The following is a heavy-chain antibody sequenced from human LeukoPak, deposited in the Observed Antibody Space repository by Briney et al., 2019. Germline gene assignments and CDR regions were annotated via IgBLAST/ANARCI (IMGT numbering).Heavy chain of an antibody. D-gene: IGHD3-22*01. CDR3: ASAGHDGIGYKVC. Sequence: PSGTLSLTCAVSGGSISSSNWWSWVRQPPGKGLEWIGEIYHSGSANYNPSLKSRVTISVDKSKNQFSLRLSSVTAADTAVYYCASAGHDGIGYKVCWGQGTLATVSS. CDR2: IYHSGSA. J-gene: IGHJ4*02. V-gene: IGHV4-4*02. CDR1: GGSISSSNW.